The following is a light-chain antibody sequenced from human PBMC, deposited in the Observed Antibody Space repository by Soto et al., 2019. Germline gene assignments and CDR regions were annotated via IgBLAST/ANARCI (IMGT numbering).Light chain of an antibody. Sequence: QSALTQPASVSGSPGQSVTISCTGTSSDVGGYNYVSWYQQHPGKVPKLMIYDVSDRPSGVSNRFSGSKSGNTASLTISGLQAEDEADYYCSSLTGSTSYVFGSGTKLTVL. V-gene: IGLV2-14*03. J-gene: IGLJ1*01. CDR1: SSDVGGYNY. CDR2: DVS. CDR3: SSLTGSTSYV.